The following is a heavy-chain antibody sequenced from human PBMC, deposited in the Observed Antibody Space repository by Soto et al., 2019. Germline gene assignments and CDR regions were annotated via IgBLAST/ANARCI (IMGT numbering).Heavy chain of an antibody. Sequence: QSQTLSLTCAISGDSVSSNSAAWNWIRQSPSRGLEWLGRTYYRSKWYNDYAVSVKSRITINPDTSKNQFSLQLNSVTPEDTAVYYCARQIIGGNWNYVVYYYYGMDVWGQGTTVTVSS. V-gene: IGHV6-1*01. CDR1: GDSVSSNSAA. D-gene: IGHD1-7*01. CDR3: ARQIIGGNWNYVVYYYYGMDV. CDR2: TYYRSKWYN. J-gene: IGHJ6*02.